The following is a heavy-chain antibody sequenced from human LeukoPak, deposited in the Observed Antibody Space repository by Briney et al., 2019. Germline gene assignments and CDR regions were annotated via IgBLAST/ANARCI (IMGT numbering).Heavy chain of an antibody. D-gene: IGHD3/OR15-3a*01. CDR2: IYSSGST. V-gene: IGHV4-4*07. CDR3: ARSHSVWTSFDY. J-gene: IGHJ4*02. CDR1: GGSISVYY. Sequence: SETLSLTCTVSGGSISVYYWSWIRQPAGKGLEWIGRIYSSGSTNYNPSLKSRVTMSIDTSKNQFSLKLNSVTPADTAVYYCARSHSVWTSFDYWGQGTLVTVSS.